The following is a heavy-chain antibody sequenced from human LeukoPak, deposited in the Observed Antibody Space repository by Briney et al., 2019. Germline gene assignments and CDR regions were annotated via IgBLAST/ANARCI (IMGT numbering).Heavy chain of an antibody. CDR2: TYYRSKWYN. J-gene: IGHJ4*02. D-gene: IGHD3-22*01. Sequence: SQTLSLTCAISGDSVSSNSAAWTWIRQSPSRGLEWLGRTYYRSKWYNDYAVSVKSRITINAETSKHQFSLQLNSVTPEDTAVYYCARALVVITPYFDYWGQGTLVTVSS. V-gene: IGHV6-1*01. CDR1: GDSVSSNSAA. CDR3: ARALVVITPYFDY.